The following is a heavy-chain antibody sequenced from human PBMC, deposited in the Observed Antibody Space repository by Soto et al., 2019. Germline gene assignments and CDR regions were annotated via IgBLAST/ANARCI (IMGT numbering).Heavy chain of an antibody. CDR2: ISYSGST. J-gene: IGHJ4*02. D-gene: IGHD3-22*01. CDR1: GGSISSGGYY. V-gene: IGHV4-31*03. Sequence: SETLSLTCTVSGGSISSGGYYWSWIRQHPGTGLEWIGHISYSGSTYYNTSLKSRVTISVDTSRNQFSLNLSSVTAADTAVYYCARTDSSGYYFVYWGQGTLVTVSS. CDR3: ARTDSSGYYFVY.